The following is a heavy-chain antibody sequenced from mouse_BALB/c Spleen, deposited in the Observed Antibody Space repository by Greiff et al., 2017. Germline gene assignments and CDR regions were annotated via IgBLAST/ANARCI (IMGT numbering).Heavy chain of an antibody. CDR1: GFTFSSFG. D-gene: IGHD1-1*01. V-gene: IGHV5-17*02. CDR3: ARSVTTVDFDY. Sequence: EVKLVESGGGLVQPGGSRKLSCAASGFTFSSFGMHWVRQAPEKGLEWVAYISSGSSTIYYADTVKGRFTISRDNPKNTLFLQMTSLRSEDTAMFYCARSVTTVDFDYWGQGTTLTVSS. CDR2: ISSGSSTI. J-gene: IGHJ2*01.